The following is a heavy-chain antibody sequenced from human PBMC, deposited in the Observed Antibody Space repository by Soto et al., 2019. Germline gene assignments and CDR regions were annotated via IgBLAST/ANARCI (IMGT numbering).Heavy chain of an antibody. V-gene: IGHV1-2*04. CDR1: GYTFTGYY. J-gene: IGHJ6*02. D-gene: IGHD3-9*01. CDR3: ARDLYYDILTGSPDSYYYYGMDV. CDR2: INPNSGGT. Sequence: GASVKVSCKASGYTFTGYYMHWVRQAPGQGLEWMGWINPNSGGTNYAQKFQGWVTMTRDTSISTAYMELSRLRSDDTAVYYCARDLYYDILTGSPDSYYYYGMDVWGQGTTVTVSS.